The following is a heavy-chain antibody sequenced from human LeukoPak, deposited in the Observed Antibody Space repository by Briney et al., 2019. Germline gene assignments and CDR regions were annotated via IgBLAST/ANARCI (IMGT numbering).Heavy chain of an antibody. J-gene: IGHJ5*02. CDR3: ARGPRAFTFGGRFDP. Sequence: SETLSLTCAVYGGSFSGYYWSWIRQPPGKGLEWIGEINHSGSTNYNPSLKSRVTISVDTSKNQFSPKLSSVTAADTAVYYCARGPRAFTFGGRFDPWGQGTLVTVSS. CDR2: INHSGST. CDR1: GGSFSGYY. D-gene: IGHD3-16*01. V-gene: IGHV4-34*01.